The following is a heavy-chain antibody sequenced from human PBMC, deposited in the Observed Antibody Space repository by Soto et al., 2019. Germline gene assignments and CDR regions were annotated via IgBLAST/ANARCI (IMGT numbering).Heavy chain of an antibody. J-gene: IGHJ2*01. CDR1: GGSFSCYC. CDR2: INHSGST. CDR3: ARDLLGAAYWYFDL. D-gene: IGHD1-26*01. V-gene: IGHV4-34*01. Sequence: PSETLSLTCAVYGGSFSCYCWSGIRQPPGKGLEWIGEINHSGSTNYNPSLKSRVTISVDTSKNQFSLKLSSVTAADTAVYYCARDLLGAAYWYFDLWGRGTLVTVSS.